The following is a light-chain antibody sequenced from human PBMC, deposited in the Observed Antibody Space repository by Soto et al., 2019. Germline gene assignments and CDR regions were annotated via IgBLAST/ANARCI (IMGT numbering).Light chain of an antibody. J-gene: IGKJ1*01. CDR2: AAS. V-gene: IGKV1-17*01. Sequence: DIQLTQSPSSLSASVGDTVTITCRASQTVSRYLNWYQQKSGTAPKLLIYAASTLHTGVPSRFSGSGSGTDFTLTISSLQPEDFATYYCLQHNTYPRTFGQGTKVDI. CDR1: QTVSRY. CDR3: LQHNTYPRT.